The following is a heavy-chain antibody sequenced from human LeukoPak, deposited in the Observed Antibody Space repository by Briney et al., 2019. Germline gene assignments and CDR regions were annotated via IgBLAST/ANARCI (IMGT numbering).Heavy chain of an antibody. J-gene: IGHJ6*03. Sequence: PGGSLRLSCVASGFTFNEYAMHWVRQAPGKGLEWVSGISWNSGTIAYADSVRGRFTISRDNAKNSLYLQMNSLRAEDTAVYYCARARIAGPYYMDVWGKGTTVTVSS. V-gene: IGHV3-9*01. CDR1: GFTFNEYA. CDR3: ARARIAGPYYMDV. D-gene: IGHD1-14*01. CDR2: ISWNSGTI.